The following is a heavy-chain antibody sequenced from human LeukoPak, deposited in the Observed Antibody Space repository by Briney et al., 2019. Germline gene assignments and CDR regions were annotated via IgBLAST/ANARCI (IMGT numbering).Heavy chain of an antibody. Sequence: PSETLSLTCAVYGGSFSGYYWSWIRKPPGKGLEWIGEINHSGSTNYNPSLKSRVTISVDTSKNQFSLKLSSVTAADTAVYYCARNSSVGATTKGFDYWGQGTLVTVSS. D-gene: IGHD1-26*01. J-gene: IGHJ4*02. CDR1: GGSFSGYY. CDR3: ARNSSVGATTKGFDY. CDR2: INHSGST. V-gene: IGHV4-34*01.